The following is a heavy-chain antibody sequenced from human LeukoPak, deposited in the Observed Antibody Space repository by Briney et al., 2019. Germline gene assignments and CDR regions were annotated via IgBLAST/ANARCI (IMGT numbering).Heavy chain of an antibody. Sequence: GGSLRLSCAASGFTFSNYWMSWVRQAPGKGLEWVSVISGSDGSTYYADSVKGRFIISRDNSKNTLYLQMNSLRADDTAVYYCAKNLHSGGRCYSSVDYWGQGTLVTVSS. CDR3: AKNLHSGGRCYSSVDY. V-gene: IGHV3-23*01. D-gene: IGHD2-15*01. J-gene: IGHJ4*02. CDR1: GFTFSNYW. CDR2: ISGSDGST.